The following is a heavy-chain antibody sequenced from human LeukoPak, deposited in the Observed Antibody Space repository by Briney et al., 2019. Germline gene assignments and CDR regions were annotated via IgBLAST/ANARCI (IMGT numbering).Heavy chain of an antibody. D-gene: IGHD3-22*01. CDR3: ARRYYDTTGYAFDI. CDR1: GFTFSSYW. V-gene: IGHV3-21*01. J-gene: IGHJ3*02. CDR2: VGRDGSI. Sequence: GGSLRLSCAASGFTFSSYWMNWARQAPGKGLEWISCVGRDGSIHYADSVKGRITISRDNAKNSLFLQMNSLRAEDTAIYYCARRYYDTTGYAFDIWGQGTMVTVSS.